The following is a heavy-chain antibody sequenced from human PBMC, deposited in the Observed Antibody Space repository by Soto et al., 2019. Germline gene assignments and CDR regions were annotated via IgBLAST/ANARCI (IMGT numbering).Heavy chain of an antibody. Sequence: ETLSLTCAVYGGSFSGYYWSWIRQPPGKGLEWIGEINHSGSTNYNPSLKSRVTISVDTSKNQFSLKPSSVTAADTAVYYCASLVFARYGSGSYYYYYYMDVWGKGTTVTVSS. D-gene: IGHD3-10*01. CDR1: GGSFSGYY. V-gene: IGHV4-34*01. CDR3: ASLVFARYGSGSYYYYYYMDV. CDR2: INHSGST. J-gene: IGHJ6*03.